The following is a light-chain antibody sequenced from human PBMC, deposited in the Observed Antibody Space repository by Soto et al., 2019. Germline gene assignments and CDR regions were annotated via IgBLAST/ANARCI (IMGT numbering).Light chain of an antibody. CDR2: EVS. J-gene: IGLJ1*01. CDR3: RSYTSGSTIYV. V-gene: IGLV2-14*01. Sequence: QSALTQPASVSGSPGQSITISSTGTSSDIGGYNYVSWYQQHPGKAPKLMIYEVSTRPSGVSNRFSGSKSGNTACLTISGLEAEDEADYYCRSYTSGSTIYVFGTGTKLTDL. CDR1: SSDIGGYNY.